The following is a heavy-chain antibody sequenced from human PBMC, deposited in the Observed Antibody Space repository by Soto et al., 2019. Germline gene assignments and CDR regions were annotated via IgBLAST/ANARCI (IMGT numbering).Heavy chain of an antibody. V-gene: IGHV3-23*01. Sequence: EVQLLESGGGLVQPGGSLRLSCAASGFIFNNYAMTWVRQAPGKGLQWVSSISGGGEITHYADSVKGRFTISRDDSDDTVFLQMTSLRVEDTAIYYCAQSAYCGSGGSRDHKNFDYWGQGTLVTVSS. CDR3: AQSAYCGSGGSRDHKNFDY. D-gene: IGHD3-10*01. CDR1: GFIFNNYA. J-gene: IGHJ4*02. CDR2: ISGGGEIT.